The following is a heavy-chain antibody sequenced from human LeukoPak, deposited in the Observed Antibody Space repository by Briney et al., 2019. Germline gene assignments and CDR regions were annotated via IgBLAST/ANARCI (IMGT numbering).Heavy chain of an antibody. D-gene: IGHD5-24*01. Sequence: PGGSLRLSCAASGFTFSIYGMNWVRQAPGKGLEWVAVISYEGKDKYYADSAKGRFTISRDNSKNSLYLQMNSLRTDDTAVYYCAKDQGDGYNYGPDYWGLGTLVTVSS. V-gene: IGHV3-30*18. CDR2: ISYEGKDK. CDR3: AKDQGDGYNYGPDY. J-gene: IGHJ4*02. CDR1: GFTFSIYG.